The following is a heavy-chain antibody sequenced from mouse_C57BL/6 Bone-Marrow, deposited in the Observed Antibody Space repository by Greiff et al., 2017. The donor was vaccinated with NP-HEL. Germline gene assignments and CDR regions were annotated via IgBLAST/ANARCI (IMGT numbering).Heavy chain of an antibody. CDR2: ISSGSSTI. V-gene: IGHV5-17*01. Sequence: EVKLMESGGGLVKPGGSLKLSCAASGFTFSDYGMHWVRQAPEKGLEWVAYISSGSSTIYYADTVKGRFTISRDNAKNTLFLQMTSLRSEDTAMYYCARPGTTVVATPFDYWGQGTTLTVSS. CDR3: ARPGTTVVATPFDY. J-gene: IGHJ2*01. CDR1: GFTFSDYG. D-gene: IGHD1-1*01.